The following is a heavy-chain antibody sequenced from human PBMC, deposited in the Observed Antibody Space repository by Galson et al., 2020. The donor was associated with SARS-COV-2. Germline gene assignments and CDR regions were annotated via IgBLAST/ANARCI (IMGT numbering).Heavy chain of an antibody. CDR1: GYSFTSYW. CDR3: SRIWFGEVGDYYYYMDV. Sequence: GESLKISCKGSGYSFTSYWIGWVRQMPGKGLEWMGIIYPGDSDTRYSPSFQGQVTISADKSISTAYLQLSSLKASDTAMYYCSRIWFGEVGDYYYYMDVWGKGTTVTVSS. CDR2: IYPGDSDT. V-gene: IGHV5-51*01. J-gene: IGHJ6*03. D-gene: IGHD3-10*01.